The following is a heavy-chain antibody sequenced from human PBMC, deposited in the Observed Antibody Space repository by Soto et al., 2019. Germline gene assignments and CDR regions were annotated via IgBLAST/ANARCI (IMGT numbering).Heavy chain of an antibody. CDR1: GFTFSSYA. J-gene: IGHJ2*01. V-gene: IGHV3-30-3*01. D-gene: IGHD3-3*01. CDR2: ISYDGSNK. CDR3: ARAGLREVSHWYFDL. Sequence: QVQLVESGGGVVQPGRSQRLSCAASGFTFSSYAMHWVRQAPGKGLEWVAVISYDGSNKYYADSVKGRFTISRDNSKNTLYLQMNSLRAEDTAVYYCARAGLREVSHWYFDLWGRGTLVTVSS.